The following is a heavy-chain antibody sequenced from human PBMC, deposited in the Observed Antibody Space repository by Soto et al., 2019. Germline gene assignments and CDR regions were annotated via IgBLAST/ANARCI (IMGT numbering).Heavy chain of an antibody. CDR2: ISSSGGNT. Sequence: ESGGDLVQPGGSLRLSCAASGFTFSTYAMSWVRQAPGKGLEWVSTISSSGGNTYYTDSVKGRFTISRDNSKNTLYLQMNSLRAEDTAIYYCAKRPTSTGFGDPFDIWGQGTMVTVSS. CDR1: GFTFSTYA. J-gene: IGHJ3*02. V-gene: IGHV3-23*01. D-gene: IGHD3-10*01. CDR3: AKRPTSTGFGDPFDI.